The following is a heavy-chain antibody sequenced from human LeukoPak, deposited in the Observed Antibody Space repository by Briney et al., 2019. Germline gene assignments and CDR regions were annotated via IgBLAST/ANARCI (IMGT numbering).Heavy chain of an antibody. CDR3: ARAGDHYYGSGSYYNRYYYGMDV. CDR1: GFTFSSYS. V-gene: IGHV3-21*01. Sequence: PGGSLRLSCAASGFTFSSYSMNWVRQAPGKGLEWVSSISSSSSYIYYADSVKGRFTISRDNAKNSVYLQMNSLRAEDTAVYYCARAGDHYYGSGSYYNRYYYGMDVGRQGTTVSVSS. D-gene: IGHD3-10*01. CDR2: ISSSSSYI. J-gene: IGHJ6*02.